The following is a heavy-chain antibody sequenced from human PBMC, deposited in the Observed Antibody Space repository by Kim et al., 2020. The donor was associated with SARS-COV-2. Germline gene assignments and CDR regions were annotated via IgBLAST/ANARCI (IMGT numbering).Heavy chain of an antibody. D-gene: IGHD6-19*01. CDR3: ARDRTSGWVNINRFDP. Sequence: ASVKVSCKASGYTFTSYGLNWVRQAPGQGLEWMGWINTNTGNPTYAQAFTGRFVFSLDTSVSTAFLQISSLKAEDTAVYFCARDRTSGWVNINRFDPWGQGTLVTVSS. CDR1: GYTFTSYG. V-gene: IGHV7-4-1*02. J-gene: IGHJ5*02. CDR2: INTNTGNP.